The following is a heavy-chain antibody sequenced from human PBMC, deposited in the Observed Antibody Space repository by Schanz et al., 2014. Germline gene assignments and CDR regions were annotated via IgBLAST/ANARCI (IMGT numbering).Heavy chain of an antibody. D-gene: IGHD5-12*01. CDR1: GFTFRDYY. CDR3: ASPSGYSDYGTYFDF. Sequence: GQLAESGGGLVQPGGSLRLSCAASGFTFRDYYMSWIRQAPGKGLEWVAAMSYDGSIKYYGDSVKGRFTISRDNSKNTLYLQMNSLRTEDTAVYYCASPSGYSDYGTYFDFWGQGTLVTVSS. V-gene: IGHV3-30*03. J-gene: IGHJ4*02. CDR2: MSYDGSIK.